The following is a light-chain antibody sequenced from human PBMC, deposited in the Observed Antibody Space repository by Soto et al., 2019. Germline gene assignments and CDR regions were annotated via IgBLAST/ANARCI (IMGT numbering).Light chain of an antibody. CDR3: SSYTSSSTQV. V-gene: IGLV2-14*01. CDR2: EVS. Sequence: QSALTQPASVSGSPGQSITISCTGTSSDVGGYNYVSWYQQHPGKAPKLMIYEVSNRPSGVSNRFSGSKSGNTASLTISGLQAEDEADYYCSSYTSSSTQVFGIGTQVTVL. CDR1: SSDVGGYNY. J-gene: IGLJ1*01.